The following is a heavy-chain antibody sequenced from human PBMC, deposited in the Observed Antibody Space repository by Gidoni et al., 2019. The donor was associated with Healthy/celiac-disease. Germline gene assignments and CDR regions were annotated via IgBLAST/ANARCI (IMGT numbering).Heavy chain of an antibody. D-gene: IGHD6-19*01. CDR2: IYYSGST. Sequence: QLQLQESGPGLVKPSETLSLTCTVSGGSISSSSYYWGWIRQPPGKGLAWIGSIYYSGSTYYNPSLKSRVTISVDTSKNQFSLKLSSVTAADTAVYYCARQWLRYFDYWGQGTLVTVSS. V-gene: IGHV4-39*01. CDR1: GGSISSSSYY. J-gene: IGHJ4*02. CDR3: ARQWLRYFDY.